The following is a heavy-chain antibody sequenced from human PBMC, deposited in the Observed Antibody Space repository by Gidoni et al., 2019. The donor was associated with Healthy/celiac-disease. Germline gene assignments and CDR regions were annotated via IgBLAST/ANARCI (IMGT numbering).Heavy chain of an antibody. CDR3: ARDRWQWLPSDAFDI. J-gene: IGHJ3*02. CDR2: IWYDGSNK. CDR1: GFTFSSYG. V-gene: IGHV3-33*01. Sequence: QVQLVESGGGVVQPGRSLRLSCAASGFTFSSYGMHWVRQAPGKGLEWVAVIWYDGSNKYYADSVKGRFTISRDNSKNTLYLQMNSLRAEDTAVYYCARDRWQWLPSDAFDIWGQGTMVTVSS. D-gene: IGHD6-19*01.